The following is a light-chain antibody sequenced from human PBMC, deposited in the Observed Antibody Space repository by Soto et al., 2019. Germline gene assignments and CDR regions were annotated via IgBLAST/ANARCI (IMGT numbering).Light chain of an antibody. J-gene: IGKJ5*01. CDR2: AAS. Sequence: DIQLTQSPSFLSASVGDRVTITCRASQGISSYLAWYQQKPGNAPKLLIYAASTMQSGVPSRFSGSGSGTEFTLTISSLQPEDFATYYCQQLNSYPSITFGQGTQLEIK. V-gene: IGKV1-9*01. CDR1: QGISSY. CDR3: QQLNSYPSIT.